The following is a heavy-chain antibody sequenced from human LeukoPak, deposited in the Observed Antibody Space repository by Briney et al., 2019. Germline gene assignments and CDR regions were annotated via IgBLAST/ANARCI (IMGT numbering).Heavy chain of an antibody. V-gene: IGHV4-59*08. CDR1: VGSISSYF. CDR2: ISYSGRT. J-gene: IGHJ4*02. Sequence: SEILFLSCIGTVGSISSYFWSWIPQTPRQGQERIGYISYSGRTYNNPTLKSRVTLSVETSKNQFSLKMSSETAANTAVYYCARNGYCGRYVDRWGQGTPVTVSS. D-gene: IGHD5-18*01. CDR3: ARNGYCGRYVDR.